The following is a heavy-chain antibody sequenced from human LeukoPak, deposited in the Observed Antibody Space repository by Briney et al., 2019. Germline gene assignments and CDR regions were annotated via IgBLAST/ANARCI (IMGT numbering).Heavy chain of an antibody. CDR2: INPNSGGT. Sequence: ASVKVSCKASGYTFTVYYMHWVRQAPGQGLEWIGWINPNSGGTNYAQKFQGRVTMTRDTSISTAYMELSRLRSDDTAVYYCARASLVISSVAARPRFLLYWGQGTLVTVSS. J-gene: IGHJ4*02. V-gene: IGHV1-2*02. CDR3: ARASLVISSVAARPRFLLY. D-gene: IGHD6-6*01. CDR1: GYTFTVYY.